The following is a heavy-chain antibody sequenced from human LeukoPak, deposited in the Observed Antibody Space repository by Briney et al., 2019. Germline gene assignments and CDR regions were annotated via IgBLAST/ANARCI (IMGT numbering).Heavy chain of an antibody. J-gene: IGHJ4*02. CDR2: IIPIFGTA. CDR1: GGTFSSYA. V-gene: IGHV1-69*13. CDR3: ARFRYQLLHFDY. Sequence: SVKVSCKASGGTFSSYAISWVRQAPGQGLEWMGGIIPIFGTANYAQEFQGRVTITADESTSTAYMELSSLRSEDTAVYYCARFRYQLLHFDYWGQGTLVTVSS. D-gene: IGHD2-2*01.